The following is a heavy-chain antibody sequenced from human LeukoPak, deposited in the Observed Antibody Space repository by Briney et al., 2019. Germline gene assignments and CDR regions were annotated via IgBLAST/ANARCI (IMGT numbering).Heavy chain of an antibody. J-gene: IGHJ4*02. CDR1: GGSISSSSYY. CDR3: AISASSGWYGAFDY. Sequence: SETLSLTCTVSGGSISSSSYYWGWIRQPPGKGLEWIGSIYYSGSTYYNPSLKSRVTISVDTSKNQFSLKLSSVTAADTAVYYCAISASSGWYGAFDYWGQGTLVTVSS. V-gene: IGHV4-39*01. D-gene: IGHD6-19*01. CDR2: IYYSGST.